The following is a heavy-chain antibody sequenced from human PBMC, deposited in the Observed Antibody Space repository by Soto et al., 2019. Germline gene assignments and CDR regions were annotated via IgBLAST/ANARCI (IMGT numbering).Heavy chain of an antibody. D-gene: IGHD3-22*01. CDR3: ARGGSKDYYDSSGYYYALGY. Sequence: TQSLTCAVSGGSISSGGYSWSWIRQPPGKGLEWIGYIYHSGSTNYNPSLKSRVTISVDTSKNQFSLKLSSVTAADTAVYYCARGGSKDYYDSSGYYYALGYWGQGTLVTVSS. J-gene: IGHJ4*02. CDR2: IYHSGST. V-gene: IGHV4-30-2*01. CDR1: GGSISSGGYS.